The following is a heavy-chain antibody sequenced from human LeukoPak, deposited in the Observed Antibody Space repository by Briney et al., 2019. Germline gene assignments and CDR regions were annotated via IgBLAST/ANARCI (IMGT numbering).Heavy chain of an antibody. CDR2: ISGSGGST. J-gene: IGHJ4*02. V-gene: IGHV3-23*01. Sequence: PGGSLRLSCAASGFTFSSYAMSWVRQAPGKGLEWASAISGSGGSTYYADSVKGRFTISRDNSKNTLYLQMNSLRAEDTAVYYCAKLPRYTSSWYYFDYWGQGTLVTVSS. CDR1: GFTFSSYA. CDR3: AKLPRYTSSWYYFDY. D-gene: IGHD6-13*01.